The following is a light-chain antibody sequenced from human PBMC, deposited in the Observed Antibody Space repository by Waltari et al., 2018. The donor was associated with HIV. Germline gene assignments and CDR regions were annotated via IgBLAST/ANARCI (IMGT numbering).Light chain of an antibody. V-gene: IGLV1-47*01. CDR1: NYNIGNTY. CDR2: RKN. Sequence: QSMLTQPPSASGTPGQRVTISCSGSNYNIGNTYVSWYQQFPGLAPKPLIYRKNQRPSGVSDRFSGSKSGTSAALAISGLRSEDEADYYCAAWDDSLRGVFGGGTRLTVL. CDR3: AAWDDSLRGV. J-gene: IGLJ3*02.